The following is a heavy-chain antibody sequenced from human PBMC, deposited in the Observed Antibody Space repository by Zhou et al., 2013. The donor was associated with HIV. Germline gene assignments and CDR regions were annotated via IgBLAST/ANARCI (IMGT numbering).Heavy chain of an antibody. J-gene: IGHJ6*03. CDR2: MYYSGST. CDR3: ARPPARGYYYMDV. D-gene: IGHD3-10*01. CDR1: GGSISSHY. Sequence: QVQLQESGPGLVKPSETLSLTCTVSGGSISSHYWSWIRQPPGKGLEWIGYMYYSGSTYYNPSLKSRVTISVDTSKNQFSLKLSSVTAADTAVYYCARPPARGYYYMDVWGKGTTVTVSS. V-gene: IGHV4-59*04.